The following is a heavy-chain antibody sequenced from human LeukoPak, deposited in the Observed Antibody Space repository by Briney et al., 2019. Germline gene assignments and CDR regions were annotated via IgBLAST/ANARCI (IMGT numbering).Heavy chain of an antibody. J-gene: IGHJ3*02. CDR1: GYTFRTYW. V-gene: IGHV5-51*01. Sequence: GESLKISCKGSGYTFRTYWIGWVRKMPGKGLEWMGIIYPDESSTTYNPSFQGQVTFSADKSINTGYLRWSSLEAGDTAMYYCARHFTGGDGFDIWGQGTKVIVSS. CDR3: ARHFTGGDGFDI. D-gene: IGHD1-26*01. CDR2: IYPDESST.